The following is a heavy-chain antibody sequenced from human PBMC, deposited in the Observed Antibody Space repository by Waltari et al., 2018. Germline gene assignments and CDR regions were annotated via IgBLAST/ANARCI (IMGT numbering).Heavy chain of an antibody. Sequence: EVQLVESGGGLVQPGGSLRLSCAASGFTVSSNYMSWVRQAPGKGLEWVSVIYSGGSTDDADSVKGRFTSSRDKSKNTLYLQMNSLRAEDTAVYYCARDGDPSGKHFDYWGQGTLVTVSS. D-gene: IGHD6-19*01. V-gene: IGHV3-66*02. CDR3: ARDGDPSGKHFDY. CDR2: IYSGGST. J-gene: IGHJ4*02. CDR1: GFTVSSNY.